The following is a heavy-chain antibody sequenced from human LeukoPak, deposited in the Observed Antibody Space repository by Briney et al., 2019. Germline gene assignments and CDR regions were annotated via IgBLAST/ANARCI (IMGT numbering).Heavy chain of an antibody. CDR1: GFTFSNYG. D-gene: IGHD4-11*01. J-gene: IGHJ6*02. V-gene: IGHV3-30*18. CDR2: ISYDGDDK. CDR3: AKGIAVTTPRYYYGLDV. Sequence: GGSLRLSCAASGFTFSNYGIHWVRQAPGKGLEWVAVISYDGDDKYYSDSVKGRFTISRDNSKNTLYLQMSSLRAEDTAIYYCAKGIAVTTPRYYYGLDVWGQGTTVTVSS.